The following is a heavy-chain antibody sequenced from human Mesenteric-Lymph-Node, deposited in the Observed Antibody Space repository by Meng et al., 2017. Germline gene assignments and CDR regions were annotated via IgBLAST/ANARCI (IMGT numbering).Heavy chain of an antibody. CDR2: TYYKSEWYN. D-gene: IGHD3-16*01. J-gene: IGHJ6*02. V-gene: IGHV6-1*01. CDR3: ARESGSPWGNYYYYGMDV. CDR1: GDSVPCNSPA. Sequence: SQTLSLTCAISGDSVPCNSPAWNWIRQSPSRGLEWLGRTYYKSEWYNDYAVSVKSRITISPDTSKNQFSLQLNSVTPEDTAVYYCARESGSPWGNYYYYGMDVWGQGTTVTVSS.